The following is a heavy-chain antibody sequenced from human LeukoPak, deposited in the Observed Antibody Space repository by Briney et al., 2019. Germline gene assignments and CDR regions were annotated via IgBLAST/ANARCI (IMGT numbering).Heavy chain of an antibody. V-gene: IGHV1-69*08. J-gene: IGHJ4*02. CDR3: AFDYYDSSGYSDY. D-gene: IGHD3-22*01. CDR1: GGTFSSYT. Sequence: SVKVSCKASGGTFSSYTISWVRQAPGQGLEWMGRIIPILGTANYAQKFQGRVTITADKSTSTAYMGLSSLRSEDTAVYYCAFDYYDSSGYSDYWGQGTLVTVSS. CDR2: IIPILGTA.